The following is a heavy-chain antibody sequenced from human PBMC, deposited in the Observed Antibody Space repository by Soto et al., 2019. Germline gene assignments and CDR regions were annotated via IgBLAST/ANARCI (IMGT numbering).Heavy chain of an antibody. D-gene: IGHD2-15*01. CDR3: ASFYCSGGSCYYAAFDI. J-gene: IGHJ3*02. V-gene: IGHV1-69*01. CDR2: IIPIFGTA. Sequence: QVQLVQSGAEVKKPGSSVKVSCKASGGTFSGYAISWVRQAPGQGLEWMGGIIPIFGTANYAQKFQGRVTITADESTSTAYMELSSLRSEDTAVYYCASFYCSGGSCYYAAFDIWGQGTMVTVSS. CDR1: GGTFSGYA.